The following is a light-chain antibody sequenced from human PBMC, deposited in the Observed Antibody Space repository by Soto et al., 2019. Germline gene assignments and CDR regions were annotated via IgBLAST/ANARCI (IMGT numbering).Light chain of an antibody. V-gene: IGLV2-8*01. J-gene: IGLJ3*02. CDR3: SSYVGNDIWV. CDR1: SSDVGAYKS. CDR2: EVT. Sequence: QSALTQPPSASGSPGQSVTISCTGTSSDVGAYKSVSWYQQYPGKAPKLMIYEVTKRPSAVPDRFCGSKSGNTASLTVSGLQAEDDADYYGSSYVGNDIWVFGGGTKLTVL.